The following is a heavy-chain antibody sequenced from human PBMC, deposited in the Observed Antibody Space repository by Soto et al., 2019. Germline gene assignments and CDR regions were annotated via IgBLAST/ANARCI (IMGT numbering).Heavy chain of an antibody. Sequence: GGSLRLSCAASGFTFSSYAMSWVRQAPGKGLEWVSAISGSGGSTYYADSVKGRFTISRDNSKNTLYLQMNSLRAEDTAVYYCSKDADYDFWSGSANPWGQGTLVTVSS. CDR3: SKDADYDFWSGSANP. D-gene: IGHD3-3*01. CDR2: ISGSGGST. V-gene: IGHV3-23*01. J-gene: IGHJ5*02. CDR1: GFTFSSYA.